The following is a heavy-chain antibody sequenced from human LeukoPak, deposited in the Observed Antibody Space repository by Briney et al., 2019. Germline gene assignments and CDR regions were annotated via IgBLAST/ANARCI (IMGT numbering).Heavy chain of an antibody. CDR1: GFSFSSYW. J-gene: IGHJ4*02. Sequence: PGGSLRLSCVASGFSFSSYWMSWVRQTPGKGLEWVAYIKQEGSSRYYVDSVRGRFTISRDIAENSLYLHMNSLSLEDTAVYYCARRAGAYSHPYDYWGQGTLVTVSS. V-gene: IGHV3-7*03. CDR2: IKQEGSSR. D-gene: IGHD4/OR15-4a*01. CDR3: ARRAGAYSHPYDY.